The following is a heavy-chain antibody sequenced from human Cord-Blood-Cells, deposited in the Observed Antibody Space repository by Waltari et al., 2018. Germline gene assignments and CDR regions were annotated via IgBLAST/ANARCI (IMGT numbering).Heavy chain of an antibody. V-gene: IGHV1-69*01. CDR1: GGTFSSYA. CDR3: ASVPIVVPAAKLYYYMDV. CDR2: SIPIFGTA. J-gene: IGHJ6*03. Sequence: QVQLVQSGAEVKKPGSSVKVSCKASGGTFSSYAISWVRQAPGQGLEWMGGSIPIFGTANYAQKFQGRVTITADESTSTAYMELSSLRSEDTAVYYCASVPIVVPAAKLYYYMDVWGKGTTVTVSS. D-gene: IGHD2-2*01.